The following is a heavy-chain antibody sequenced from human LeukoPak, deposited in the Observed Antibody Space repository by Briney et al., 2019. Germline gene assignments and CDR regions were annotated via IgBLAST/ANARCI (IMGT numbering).Heavy chain of an antibody. CDR1: GYSISSGYY. J-gene: IGHJ4*02. Sequence: PSETLSLTCAVSGYSISSGYYWSWIRQPPGKGLEWIGEINHSGSTNYNPSLKSRVTISVDTSKNQFSLKLSSVTAADTAVYYCARGRWFGVYWGQGTLVTVSS. V-gene: IGHV4-34*01. D-gene: IGHD3-10*01. CDR3: ARGRWFGVY. CDR2: INHSGST.